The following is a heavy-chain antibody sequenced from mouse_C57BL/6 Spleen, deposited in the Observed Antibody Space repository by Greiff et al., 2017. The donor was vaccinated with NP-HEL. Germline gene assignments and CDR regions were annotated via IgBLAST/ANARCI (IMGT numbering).Heavy chain of an antibody. CDR3: ARWGNPDFDV. V-gene: IGHV1-66*01. CDR1: GYSFTSYY. D-gene: IGHD2-1*01. J-gene: IGHJ1*03. Sequence: VKLQESGPELVKPGASVKISCKASGYSFTSYYIHWVKQRPGQGLEWIGWIYPGSGNTKYNEKFKGKATLTADTSSSTAYMQLSSLTSEDSAVYYCARWGNPDFDVWGTGTTVTVSS. CDR2: IYPGSGNT.